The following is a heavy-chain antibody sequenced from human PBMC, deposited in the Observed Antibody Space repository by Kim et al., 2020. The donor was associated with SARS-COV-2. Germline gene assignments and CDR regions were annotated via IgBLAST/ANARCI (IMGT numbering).Heavy chain of an antibody. CDR1: GFTFSSYA. D-gene: IGHD1-26*01. Sequence: GGSLRLSCAASGFTFSSYAMHWVRQAPGKGLEWAAVISYDGSNKYYADSVKGRFTISRDNSKNTLYLQMNSLRAEDTAVYYCARPPKGSYYDAFDIWGQGTMVTVSS. V-gene: IGHV3-30-3*01. CDR3: ARPPKGSYYDAFDI. J-gene: IGHJ3*02. CDR2: ISYDGSNK.